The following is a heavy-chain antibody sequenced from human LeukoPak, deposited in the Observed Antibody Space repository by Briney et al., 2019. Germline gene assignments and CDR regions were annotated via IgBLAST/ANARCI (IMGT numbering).Heavy chain of an antibody. Sequence: GGSLRLSCTASGFPFGDHAMSWVRQAPGKGLEWVGFIRSKTYGGTTEYAASVKGRFTISRDDSKSIAYLQMNSLKTEDTAVYYCTRGPTQQWLYYGMDVWGQGTTVTVSS. V-gene: IGHV3-49*04. D-gene: IGHD5-18*01. CDR3: TRGPTQQWLYYGMDV. CDR2: IRSKTYGGTT. J-gene: IGHJ6*02. CDR1: GFPFGDHA.